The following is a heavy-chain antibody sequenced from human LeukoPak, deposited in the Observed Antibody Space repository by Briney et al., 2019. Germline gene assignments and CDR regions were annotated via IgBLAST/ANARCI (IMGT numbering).Heavy chain of an antibody. CDR2: ISGCGGST. J-gene: IGHJ3*02. D-gene: IGHD3-22*01. CDR3: AKGGYYASSGSYAFDI. Sequence: GGSLRLSCAASGFTFSSYAMSWVRQAPGKGLEWVSGISGCGGSTYYADSVKGRFTISRDNSKNTLCLQMNSLRAEDTAVYYCAKGGYYASSGSYAFDIWGQGTMVTVSS. V-gene: IGHV3-23*01. CDR1: GFTFSSYA.